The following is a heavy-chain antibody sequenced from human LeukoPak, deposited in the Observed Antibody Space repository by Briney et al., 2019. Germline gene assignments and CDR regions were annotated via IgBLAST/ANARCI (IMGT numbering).Heavy chain of an antibody. D-gene: IGHD3-10*01. CDR2: INSDGSSI. CDR3: ARAEYGSGDY. Sequence: PGGSLRLSCAASVFTFNEYWMHWVPQAPGKGLVWVSRINSDGSSIKYADSVKGRFTISRDNAKNTLYLQMNSLIVEDTAVYYCARAEYGSGDYWGQGTLVTVSS. CDR1: VFTFNEYW. V-gene: IGHV3-74*03. J-gene: IGHJ4*02.